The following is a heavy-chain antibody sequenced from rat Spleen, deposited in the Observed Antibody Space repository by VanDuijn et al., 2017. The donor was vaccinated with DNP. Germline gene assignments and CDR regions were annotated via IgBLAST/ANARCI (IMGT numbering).Heavy chain of an antibody. CDR3: ARHRTIMPYYYAMDA. CDR1: GFTFSDYN. CDR2: ISYNGGTP. D-gene: IGHD1-12*01. V-gene: IGHV5-7*01. Sequence: EVQLVESGGGLVQPGRSLKLSCIASGFTFSDYNIAWVRQAPKKGLEWVATISYNGGTPYYRDSVKGRFTISRDNAQSTLYLQMDSLRSEDTATYYCARHRTIMPYYYAMDAWGQGASVTVSS. J-gene: IGHJ4*01.